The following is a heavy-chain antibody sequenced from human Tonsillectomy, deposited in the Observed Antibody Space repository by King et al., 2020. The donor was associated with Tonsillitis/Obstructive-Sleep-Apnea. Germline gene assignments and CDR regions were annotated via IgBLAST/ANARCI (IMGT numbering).Heavy chain of an antibody. CDR3: ARDIGFHQY. CDR1: VFTFSSYG. Sequence: VQLVESGGGLVQPGGSRRLFCAVSVFTFSSYGMNWVRQAPGKGLEWVSYISSSGSTIFYADSVKGRFTISRDNDKNSLYLQMNSLRDEDTAVYYCARDIGFHQYWGQGTLVTVSS. V-gene: IGHV3-48*02. D-gene: IGHD2-15*01. CDR2: ISSSGSTI. J-gene: IGHJ4*02.